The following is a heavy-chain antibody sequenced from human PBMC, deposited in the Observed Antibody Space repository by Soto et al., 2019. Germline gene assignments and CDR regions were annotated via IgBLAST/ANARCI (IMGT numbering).Heavy chain of an antibody. CDR2: IYYSGST. CDR1: GGSISSSSYY. V-gene: IGHV4-39*01. J-gene: IGHJ6*03. Sequence: SETLSLTCTVSGGSISSSSYYWGWIRQPPGKGLEWIGSIYYSGSTYYNPSLKSRVTISVDTSKNQFSLKLSSVTAADTAVYYCARSSGFLEWLSVDYYYYMDVWGKGTTVTVSS. D-gene: IGHD3-3*01. CDR3: ARSSGFLEWLSVDYYYYMDV.